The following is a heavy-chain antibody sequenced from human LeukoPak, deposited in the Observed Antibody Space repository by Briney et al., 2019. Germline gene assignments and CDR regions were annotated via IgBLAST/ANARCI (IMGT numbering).Heavy chain of an antibody. Sequence: GGSLRLSCAASGFTFSSYAMSWVRQAPGKGLEWVSVLYSGGATYYADSVKGRFTISRDNSKNIVFLQMNDLRTEDTAFYYCTRDSANCHFAYWGQGALVTVSS. V-gene: IGHV3-66*01. D-gene: IGHD1-1*01. CDR2: LYSGGAT. CDR1: GFTFSSYA. J-gene: IGHJ4*02. CDR3: TRDSANCHFAY.